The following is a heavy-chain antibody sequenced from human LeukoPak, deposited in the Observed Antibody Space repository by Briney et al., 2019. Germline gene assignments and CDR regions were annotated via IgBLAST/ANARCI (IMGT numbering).Heavy chain of an antibody. J-gene: IGHJ4*02. D-gene: IGHD6-19*01. CDR3: ARSPGYSSGWYIDY. CDR1: GFTFSSYE. Sequence: GGSLRLSCAVSGFTFSSYEMNWVRQAPGKGLEWVSYISSSGSSRYYADSVKGRFTISRDNARNSLFLQMNSLRAEDTAVYYCARSPGYSSGWYIDYWGQGTLVTVSS. V-gene: IGHV3-48*03. CDR2: ISSSGSSR.